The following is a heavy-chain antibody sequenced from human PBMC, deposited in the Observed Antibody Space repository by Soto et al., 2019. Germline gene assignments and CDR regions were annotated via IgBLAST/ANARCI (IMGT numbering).Heavy chain of an antibody. V-gene: IGHV4-39*01. CDR1: GASISIGTDY. CDR3: ARRHSHDFYDRGIYVP. CDR2: IHYSGST. D-gene: IGHD3-22*01. J-gene: IGHJ4*02. Sequence: PLETLSLTCSVSGASISIGTDYWGWIRQPPGKGLEWIGNIHYSGSTYYNPSLKSRVNISVDTSKNQFSLKLSSVTAADTAMYYCARRHSHDFYDRGIYVPWGQGAQVTVSS.